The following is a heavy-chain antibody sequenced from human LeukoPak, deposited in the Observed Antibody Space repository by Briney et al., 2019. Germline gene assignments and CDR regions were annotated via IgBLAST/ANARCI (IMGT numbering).Heavy chain of an antibody. Sequence: PSDTLSLTCAVSGYSITSSSWWGWIRQPPGKGLEWIGYIYHSGTTYYNPSLQSRVTMSADTSKNQFSLKLSSVTAVDTAVYYCARKENVYCYFDYWGQGTLVTVSS. J-gene: IGHJ4*02. V-gene: IGHV4-28*01. CDR2: IYHSGTT. CDR3: ARKENVYCYFDY. D-gene: IGHD2-15*01. CDR1: GYSITSSSW.